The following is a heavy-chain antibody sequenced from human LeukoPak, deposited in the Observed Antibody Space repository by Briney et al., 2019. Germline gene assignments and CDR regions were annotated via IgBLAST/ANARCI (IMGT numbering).Heavy chain of an antibody. CDR3: AKSGHSTSSWFDP. CDR2: VTGSSGGT. Sequence: GGSLRLSCAASGFTFSSYAMTWARQAPGKGLEWVSAVTGSSGGTYYTDSVKGRFTISRDDSKSTLYLQMNSLRVEDTAVYYCAKSGHSTSSWFDPWGQGTLVIVSS. D-gene: IGHD6-6*01. V-gene: IGHV3-23*01. CDR1: GFTFSSYA. J-gene: IGHJ5*02.